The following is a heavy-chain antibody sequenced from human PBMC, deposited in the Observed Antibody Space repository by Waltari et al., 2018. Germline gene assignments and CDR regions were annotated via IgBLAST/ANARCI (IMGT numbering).Heavy chain of an antibody. CDR3: GTLEAVGS. CDR2: IKHEGSKT. CDR1: GFTIGPYW. J-gene: IGHJ5*02. D-gene: IGHD2-2*03. V-gene: IGHV3-74*03. Sequence: EVQVVESGGGLVQPGGSLRLSCTASGFTIGPYWMHWVSQVPGKGLVWVGGIKHEGSKTASADPGKGRFAISRDDARNTVHLQMNGLRAEDTAVYYCGTLEAVGSWGQGTLVTVSS.